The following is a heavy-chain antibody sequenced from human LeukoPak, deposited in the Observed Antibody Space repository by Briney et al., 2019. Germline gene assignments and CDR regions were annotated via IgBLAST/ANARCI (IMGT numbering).Heavy chain of an antibody. CDR2: ISGSGDFT. V-gene: IGHV3-23*01. D-gene: IGHD3-22*01. CDR3: AKYDSSGYRRFDY. CDR1: GFTFSSYA. J-gene: IGHJ4*02. Sequence: GGSLRLSCAASGFTFSSYAMNWVRQAPGKGLEWVSVISGSGDFTYYTDSVKGRFTISRDNSKNTLYLQMNSLRAEDTAVYYCAKYDSSGYRRFDYWGQGTLVTVSS.